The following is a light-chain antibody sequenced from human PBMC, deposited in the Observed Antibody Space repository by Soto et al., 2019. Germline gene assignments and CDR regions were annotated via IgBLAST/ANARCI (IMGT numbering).Light chain of an antibody. V-gene: IGKV1-9*01. CDR1: QGISSY. CDR2: AAS. J-gene: IGKJ4*01. Sequence: IQLTQSPSSLSASVGDRVTITCRASQGISSYLAWYQQKPGEAPKLLIYAASTLQSGVPSRFSGSGSGTDFTLTISSLQPEDFATYFCKQSSAFPLTFGGGTKVDI. CDR3: KQSSAFPLT.